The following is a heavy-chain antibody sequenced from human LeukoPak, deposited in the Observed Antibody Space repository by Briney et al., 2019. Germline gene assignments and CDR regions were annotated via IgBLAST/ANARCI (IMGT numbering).Heavy chain of an antibody. CDR1: GGSFSGYY. D-gene: IGHD6-19*01. Sequence: PSETLSLTCAVYGGSFSGYYWSWIRQPPGKGLDWIWEINHSGSTNYNPSLKSRVTISVDTSKNQFSLKLSSVTAADTAVYYCAREAGSGWYGGTRREFDSWGQGTLVTVSS. V-gene: IGHV4-34*01. J-gene: IGHJ4*02. CDR3: AREAGSGWYGGTRREFDS. CDR2: INHSGST.